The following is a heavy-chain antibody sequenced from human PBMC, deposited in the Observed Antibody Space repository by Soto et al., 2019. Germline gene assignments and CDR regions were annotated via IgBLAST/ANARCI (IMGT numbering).Heavy chain of an antibody. J-gene: IGHJ4*02. CDR2: IYYSGST. CDR1: RGSISSSSYY. D-gene: IGHD2-15*01. V-gene: IGHV4-39*07. CDR3: ARGQVVAAQH. Sequence: SETLSLTCTVSRGSISSSSYYWGWIRQPLGKGLEWIGSIYYSGSTYYNPSLKSRVTISVETSKNQFSLKLSSVTAADTAVYYCARGQVVAAQHWGQGTLVTVSS.